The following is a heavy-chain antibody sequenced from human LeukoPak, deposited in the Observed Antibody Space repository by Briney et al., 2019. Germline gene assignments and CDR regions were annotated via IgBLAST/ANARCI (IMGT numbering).Heavy chain of an antibody. Sequence: SETLSLTCTVSGGSISSYYWSWIRQPPGKGLEWIGYIYYSGSTNYNPSLKSRVTISVDTSKNQFSLKLSSVTAADTAVYYCARDLGGSGSYRTGMDVWGKGTTVTISS. V-gene: IGHV4-59*01. J-gene: IGHJ6*04. D-gene: IGHD3-10*01. CDR2: IYYSGST. CDR1: GGSISSYY. CDR3: ARDLGGSGSYRTGMDV.